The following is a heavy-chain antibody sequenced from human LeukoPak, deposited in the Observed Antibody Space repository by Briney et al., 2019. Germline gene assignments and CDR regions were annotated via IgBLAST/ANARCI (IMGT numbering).Heavy chain of an antibody. CDR2: INPNSGGT. V-gene: IGHV1-2*02. D-gene: IGHD3-22*01. CDR3: ARDITMIVVPLNWFDP. CDR1: GYTFTGYY. J-gene: IGHJ5*02. Sequence: ASVKVSCKASGYTFTGYYMHWVRQAPGQGLEWMGWINPNSGGTNYAQKFQGRVTMTRDTSISTAYMELSRLRSDDTAVYYCARDITMIVVPLNWFDPWGQGTLVTVSS.